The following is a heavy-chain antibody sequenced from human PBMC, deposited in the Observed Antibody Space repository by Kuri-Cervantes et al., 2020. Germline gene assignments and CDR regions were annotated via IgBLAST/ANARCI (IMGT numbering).Heavy chain of an antibody. CDR2: INPSGGST. CDR1: GYTFTSYY. Sequence: ASVKVSCKASGYTFTSYYMHWVRQAPGQGLEWMGIINPSGGSTSYAQKFQGRVTMTEDTSTDTAYMELSSLRSEDTAVYYCATHSVGATTSWGYFDYWGQGTLVTVSS. D-gene: IGHD1-26*01. J-gene: IGHJ4*02. V-gene: IGHV1-46*01. CDR3: ATHSVGATTSWGYFDY.